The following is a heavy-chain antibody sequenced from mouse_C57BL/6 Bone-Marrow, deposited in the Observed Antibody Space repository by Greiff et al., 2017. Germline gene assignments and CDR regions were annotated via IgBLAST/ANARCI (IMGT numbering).Heavy chain of an antibody. CDR2: IDPSDSYT. V-gene: IGHV1-50*01. CDR3: APQMYYYGSSLFAY. J-gene: IGHJ3*01. CDR1: GYTFTSYW. D-gene: IGHD1-1*01. Sequence: VQLQQSGAELVKPGASVKLSCKASGYTFTSYWMQWVKQRPGQGLEWIGEIDPSDSYTNYNQKFKGKATLTVDTSSSTAYMQLSSLTSEDSAVYYCAPQMYYYGSSLFAYWGQGTLVTVSA.